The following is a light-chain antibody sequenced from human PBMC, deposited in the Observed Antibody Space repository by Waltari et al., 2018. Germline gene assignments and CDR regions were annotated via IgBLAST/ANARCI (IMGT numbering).Light chain of an antibody. CDR1: ENVNNY. Sequence: DIEMTQSPSSLSASVGDRVTITCRASENVNNYLNWYQQKPGKAPKLLIYKAYTLQSGVPARFSGSGSGTDYTFTISSLQAEDVATYYCKHNHGTPLTFGGGTKVEIK. CDR2: KAY. V-gene: IGKV1-39*01. CDR3: KHNHGTPLT. J-gene: IGKJ4*01.